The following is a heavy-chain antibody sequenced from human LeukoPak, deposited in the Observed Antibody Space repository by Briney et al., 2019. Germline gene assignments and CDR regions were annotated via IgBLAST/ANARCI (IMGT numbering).Heavy chain of an antibody. Sequence: PGGSLRLSCAASGFTFSSYGMHWVRQAPGKGLEWVAFIRFDGSNYYYADSVKGRFTISRDNSKNTLYLQMNSLSNEDTAVYFCAKDFSGGYHSYYFDFWGQGTPVTVSS. J-gene: IGHJ4*02. CDR2: IRFDGSNY. CDR1: GFTFSSYG. D-gene: IGHD5-18*01. CDR3: AKDFSGGYHSYYFDF. V-gene: IGHV3-30*02.